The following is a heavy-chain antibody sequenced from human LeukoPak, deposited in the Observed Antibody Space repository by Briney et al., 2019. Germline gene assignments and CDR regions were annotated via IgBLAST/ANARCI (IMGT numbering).Heavy chain of an antibody. D-gene: IGHD3-22*01. CDR2: IIPILGIA. Sequence: SVKVSCKASGGTFSSYAISWVRQAPGQGLEWMGRIIPILGIANYAQKFQGRVTITADKSTSTAYMELSSLRSEDTAMYYCARERKTYYYDSSGYCGTWGQGTLVTVSS. V-gene: IGHV1-69*04. J-gene: IGHJ5*02. CDR1: GGTFSSYA. CDR3: ARERKTYYYDSSGYCGT.